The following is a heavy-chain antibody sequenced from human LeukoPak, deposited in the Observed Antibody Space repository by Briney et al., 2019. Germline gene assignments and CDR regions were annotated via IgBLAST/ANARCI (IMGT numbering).Heavy chain of an antibody. CDR3: TTVSYYYGSGGPNKVDY. V-gene: IGHV3-15*01. Sequence: GGSLRLSCAASGFTFSNAWMSWVRQAPGKGLEWVGRIKGKTDGGTTDYAAPVKGRFTISRDDSKNTLYLQMNSLKTEDTAVYYCTTVSYYYGSGGPNKVDYWGQGTLVTVSS. CDR2: IKGKTDGGTT. CDR1: GFTFSNAW. J-gene: IGHJ4*02. D-gene: IGHD3-10*01.